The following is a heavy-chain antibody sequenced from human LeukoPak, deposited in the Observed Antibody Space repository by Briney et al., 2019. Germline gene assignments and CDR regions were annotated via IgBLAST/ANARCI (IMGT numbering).Heavy chain of an antibody. CDR3: ARDQGTTVVTQDNWFDP. Sequence: ASVKVSCKTSGYTFTSYYMHWVRQAPGQGLEWMGIINPSGGSTSYAQKFQGRVTMTRDTSTSTVYMELSSLRSEDTAVYYSARDQGTTVVTQDNWFDPWGQGTLVTVSS. D-gene: IGHD4-23*01. CDR2: INPSGGST. J-gene: IGHJ5*02. V-gene: IGHV1-46*01. CDR1: GYTFTSYY.